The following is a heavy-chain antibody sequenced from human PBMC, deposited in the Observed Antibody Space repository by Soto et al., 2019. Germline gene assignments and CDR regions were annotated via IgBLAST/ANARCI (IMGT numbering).Heavy chain of an antibody. Sequence: QITLKESGPPLVKPTQTLTLTCTFSGFSLSTSGVGVGWIRQPPGKALEWLALIYWDDDKRYSPSLKSRLTITKDTSKNQVVLTMTNMDPVDTATYYCAKEGAFGYYYGMDVWGQGTTVTVSS. CDR3: AKEGAFGYYYGMDV. D-gene: IGHD3-10*01. CDR1: GFSLSTSGVG. J-gene: IGHJ6*02. V-gene: IGHV2-5*02. CDR2: IYWDDDK.